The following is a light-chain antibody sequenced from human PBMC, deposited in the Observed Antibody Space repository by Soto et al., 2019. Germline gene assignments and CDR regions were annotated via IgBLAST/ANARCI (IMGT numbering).Light chain of an antibody. Sequence: QSVLTQPPSVSAAPGQKVTISCSGSSSNIGNNYVSWYQQLPGTAPKLLIYDNNKQPSGIPDRFSGSKSGTSATLGITGLQTGDEADYYCGTWDSSLSDVVFGGGTKVTVL. CDR2: DNN. J-gene: IGLJ2*01. CDR1: SSNIGNNY. CDR3: GTWDSSLSDVV. V-gene: IGLV1-51*01.